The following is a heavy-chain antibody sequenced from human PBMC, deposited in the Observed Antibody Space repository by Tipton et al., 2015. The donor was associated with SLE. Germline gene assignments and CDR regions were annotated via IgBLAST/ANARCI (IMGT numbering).Heavy chain of an antibody. D-gene: IGHD6-13*01. CDR1: GGSFSGYY. J-gene: IGHJ6*03. CDR3: ARGRIAAAGTHYYSYYMDV. V-gene: IGHV4-34*01. CDR2: INHSGST. Sequence: LRLSCAVYGGSFSGYYWSWIRQPPGKGLEWIGQINHSGSTNYNPSLKSRVTISVDTSKNQFSLKLSSVTAADTAVYYCARGRIAAAGTHYYSYYMDVWGKGTTVTVSS.